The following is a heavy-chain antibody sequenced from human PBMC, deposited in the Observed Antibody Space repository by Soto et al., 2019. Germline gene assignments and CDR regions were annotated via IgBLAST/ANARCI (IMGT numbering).Heavy chain of an antibody. D-gene: IGHD3-10*01. V-gene: IGHV1-18*01. Sequence: ASVKVSCKASGGTFSSYAISWVRQAPGQGLEWMGWISAYNGNTNYAQKLQGRVTMTTDTSTSTAYMELRSLRSDDTAVYYCARVGGSGSLRAFDYWGQGTLVTVSS. CDR2: ISAYNGNT. J-gene: IGHJ4*02. CDR1: GGTFSSYA. CDR3: ARVGGSGSLRAFDY.